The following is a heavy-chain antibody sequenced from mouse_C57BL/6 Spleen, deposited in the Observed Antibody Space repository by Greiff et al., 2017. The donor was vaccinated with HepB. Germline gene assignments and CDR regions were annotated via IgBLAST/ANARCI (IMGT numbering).Heavy chain of an antibody. CDR2: IYPGDGDT. CDR3: ARSSYYGPDY. Sequence: QVQLKESGPELVKPGASVKISCKASGYAFSSSWMNWVKQRPGKGLEWIGRIYPGDGDTNYNGKFKGKATLTADKSSSTAYMQLSSLTSEDSAVYFCARSSYYGPDYWGQGTTLTVSS. CDR1: GYAFSSSW. D-gene: IGHD1-2*01. V-gene: IGHV1-82*01. J-gene: IGHJ2*01.